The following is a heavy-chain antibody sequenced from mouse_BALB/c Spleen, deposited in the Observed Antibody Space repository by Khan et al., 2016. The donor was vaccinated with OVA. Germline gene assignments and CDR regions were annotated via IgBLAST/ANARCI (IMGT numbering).Heavy chain of an antibody. CDR1: GFNIKDTY. V-gene: IGHV14-3*02. D-gene: IGHD4-1*01. CDR2: IDPANGNT. CDR3: ARDYWDVFAY. Sequence: VQLQQSGAELVKPGASVKLSCTASGFNIKDTYMHWVKQRPEQGLEWIGRIDPANGNTKYDPKFQGKATITADTSSNPAYLQLSSLTSEYTAVYYCARDYWDVFAYWGQGTLVTVSA. J-gene: IGHJ3*01.